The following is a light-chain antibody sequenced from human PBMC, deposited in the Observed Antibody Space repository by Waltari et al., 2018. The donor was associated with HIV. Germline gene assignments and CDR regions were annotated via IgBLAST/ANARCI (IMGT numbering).Light chain of an antibody. CDR1: SMDVGGSDY. CDR3: SSYTNANTHVL. V-gene: IGLV2-14*03. CDR2: DVT. J-gene: IGLJ2*01. Sequence: QSALTQPASVSGSPGQSIAISCTGTSMDVGGSDYVSWSQHHPGNAPKLMIYDVTKRPSGVSNRFSGSKSDNTASLTISGLQAEDEAVYFCSSYTNANTHVLFGGGTKLTVL.